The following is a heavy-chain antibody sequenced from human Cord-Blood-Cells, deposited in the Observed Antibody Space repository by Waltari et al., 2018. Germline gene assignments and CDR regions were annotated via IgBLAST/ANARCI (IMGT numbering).Heavy chain of an antibody. J-gene: IGHJ2*01. Sequence: QVQLQQWGAGLLKPSETLSLTCAVYGGSFSGYYWSWTRQPPGKGLEWIGEINHSGSTNYNPSLKSRVTISVDTSKNQFSLKLSSVTAADTAVYYCARGHRQLVRYFDLWGRGTLVTVSS. CDR3: ARGHRQLVRYFDL. CDR2: INHSGST. D-gene: IGHD6-6*01. V-gene: IGHV4-34*01. CDR1: GGSFSGYY.